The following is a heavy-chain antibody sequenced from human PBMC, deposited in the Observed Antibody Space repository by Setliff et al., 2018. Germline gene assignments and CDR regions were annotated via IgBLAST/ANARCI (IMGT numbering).Heavy chain of an antibody. V-gene: IGHV1-2*04. CDR2: INPNSGGT. J-gene: IGHJ6*02. CDR3: ARGTGGDYNFWSGYYSYYYYGMDV. D-gene: IGHD3-3*01. Sequence: ASVKVSCKASGYTFTGYYIHWVRQAPGQGLEWMGWINPNSGGTNYAQKFQGWVTMTRDTSISTAYMELSRLRSDDTAVYYCARGTGGDYNFWSGYYSYYYYGMDVWGQGTTVTVS. CDR1: GYTFTGYY.